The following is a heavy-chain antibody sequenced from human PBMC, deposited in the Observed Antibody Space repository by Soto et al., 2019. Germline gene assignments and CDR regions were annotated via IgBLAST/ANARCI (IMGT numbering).Heavy chain of an antibody. CDR1: GGSFSGYY. V-gene: IGHV4-31*11. Sequence: PPETLSLTCAVYGGSFSGYYWSWIRQHPGKGLEWIGYIYYSGSTYYNPSLKSRVTISVATSKNQFSLKLSSVTAADTAVYYCARGVVDASGWFDTWGQGTLVTVSS. CDR2: IYYSGST. J-gene: IGHJ5*02. CDR3: ARGVVDASGWFDT. D-gene: IGHD2-15*01.